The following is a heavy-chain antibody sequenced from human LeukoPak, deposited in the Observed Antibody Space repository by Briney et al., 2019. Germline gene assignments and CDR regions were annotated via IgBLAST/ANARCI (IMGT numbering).Heavy chain of an antibody. CDR3: ARVRYRSGSYVLVY. CDR2: MNPNSGNT. D-gene: IGHD1-26*01. CDR1: GYTFTSYD. Sequence: ASVKVSCKASGYTFTSYDINWVRQATGQGLEWMGWMNPNSGNTGYAQKFQGRVTMTRNTSISTAYMELSSLRPEDTAVYYCARVRYRSGSYVLVYWGQGTLVTVSS. V-gene: IGHV1-8*01. J-gene: IGHJ4*02.